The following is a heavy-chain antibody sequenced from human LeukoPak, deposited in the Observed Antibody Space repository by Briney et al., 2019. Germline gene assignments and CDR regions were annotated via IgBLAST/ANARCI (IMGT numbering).Heavy chain of an antibody. J-gene: IGHJ4*02. CDR2: IYPADSNP. Sequence: GESLKISCKSSGYTFSTYLIGWVRQMPGKGLEWMGIIYPADSNPRYSPSFQGQVTISSDKSISTAYLQWSSLKASDSAMYYCVRHGLGTNWFGFDYWGQGTLVTVSS. D-gene: IGHD1-1*01. CDR3: VRHGLGTNWFGFDY. CDR1: GYTFSTYL. V-gene: IGHV5-51*01.